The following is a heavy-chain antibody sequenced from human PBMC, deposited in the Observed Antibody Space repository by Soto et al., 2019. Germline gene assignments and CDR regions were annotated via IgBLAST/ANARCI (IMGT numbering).Heavy chain of an antibody. J-gene: IGHJ5*02. CDR3: ARGLVEQLVTAPFDP. CDR1: GGSISNYY. D-gene: IGHD6-13*01. Sequence: QVQLQESGPGLVKPSETLSLTCTVSGGSISNYYRSWIRQPPGKGLEWIGYINHSGTTNYNPSLKSRVTISVDTSKNQFSLKLNSVTAADTAVYYCARGLVEQLVTAPFDPWGQGTLVIVSS. V-gene: IGHV4-59*01. CDR2: INHSGTT.